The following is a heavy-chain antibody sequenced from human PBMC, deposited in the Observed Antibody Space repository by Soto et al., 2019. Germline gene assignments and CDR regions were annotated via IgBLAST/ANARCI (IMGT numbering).Heavy chain of an antibody. CDR1: GGSIISGHYI. V-gene: IGHV4-31*03. Sequence: TLSLTCSVSGGSIISGHYIWNWVRQHPGKGPEWIGYIYYTGSTYYNPSLRSRVTISGDASENHFSLKLTSVTAADTAIYFGARAGDYEESSFNYWGQGTLVTVSS. CDR3: ARAGDYEESSFNY. J-gene: IGHJ4*01. CDR2: IYYTGST. D-gene: IGHD4-17*01.